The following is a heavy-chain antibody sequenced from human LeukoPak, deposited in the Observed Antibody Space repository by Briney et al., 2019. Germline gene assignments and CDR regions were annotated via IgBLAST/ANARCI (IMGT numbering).Heavy chain of an antibody. D-gene: IGHD6-19*01. J-gene: IGHJ6*03. Sequence: KPSETLSLTCAVSGYSISSGYYWGWIRQPPGKGLEWIGSIYHSGSTYYNPSLKSRVTISVDTSKNQFSLKLSSVTAADTAVYYCASAYSSGWNGSYYYYMDVWGKGTTVTVSS. CDR3: ASAYSSGWNGSYYYYMDV. CDR2: IYHSGST. CDR1: GYSISSGYY. V-gene: IGHV4-38-2*01.